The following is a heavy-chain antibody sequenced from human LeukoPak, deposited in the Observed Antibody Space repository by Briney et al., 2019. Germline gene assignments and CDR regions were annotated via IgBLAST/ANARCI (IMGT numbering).Heavy chain of an antibody. V-gene: IGHV4-4*07. CDR2: IYTSGST. D-gene: IGHD2-15*01. Sequence: SETLSLTCTVSGGSISSYYWSWIRQPAGKGLEWIGRIYTSGSTNYNPSLKSRVTMSVDTSKNQFSLKLSSVTVADTAVYYCARDTWPKLGYCSGGSCLDAFDIWGQGTVVTVSS. CDR1: GGSISSYY. CDR3: ARDTWPKLGYCSGGSCLDAFDI. J-gene: IGHJ3*02.